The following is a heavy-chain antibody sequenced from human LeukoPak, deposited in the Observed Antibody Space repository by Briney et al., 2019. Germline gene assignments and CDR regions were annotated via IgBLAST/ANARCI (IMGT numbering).Heavy chain of an antibody. V-gene: IGHV3-33*01. CDR2: IWHDGKYQ. D-gene: IGHD6-13*01. CDR3: TRDISSRYFDL. Sequence: GGSLRLSCAASGFTFRDYGMHWVRQAPGKGLEWVAVIWHDGKYQYYVDSVKGRFSISRDNSENTLSLQMNSLRDDDTAVYYCTRDISSRYFDLWGRGTRVIVSP. J-gene: IGHJ2*01. CDR1: GFTFRDYG.